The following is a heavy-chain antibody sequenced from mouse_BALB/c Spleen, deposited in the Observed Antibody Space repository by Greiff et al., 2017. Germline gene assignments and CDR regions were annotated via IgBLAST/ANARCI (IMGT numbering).Heavy chain of an antibody. CDR3: ARVGLRFAY. D-gene: IGHD4-1*01. CDR2: INPSTGYT. CDR1: GYTFTSYW. Sequence: QVQLQQSGAELAKPGASVKMSCKASGYTFTSYWMHWVKQRPGQGLEWIGYINPSTGYTEYNQKFKDKATLTADKSSSTAYMQLSSLTSEDSAVYYCARVGLRFAYWGQGTLVTVSA. V-gene: IGHV1-7*01. J-gene: IGHJ3*01.